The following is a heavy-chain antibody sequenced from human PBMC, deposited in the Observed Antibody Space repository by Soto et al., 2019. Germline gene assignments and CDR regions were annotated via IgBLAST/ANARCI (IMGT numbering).Heavy chain of an antibody. CDR1: GYTFTSYY. D-gene: IGHD3-16*01. Sequence: QVQLVQSGAEVKKPGASVKVSCKASGYTFTSYYMHWVRQAPGQGLEWMGIINPSGGSTSYTQKFQGRVTMTRDTSTSTVYMELSSLRSEDTAVYYCARLGLKGMGEGWGQGTLVTVSS. CDR2: INPSGGST. CDR3: ARLGLKGMGEG. J-gene: IGHJ4*02. V-gene: IGHV1-46*01.